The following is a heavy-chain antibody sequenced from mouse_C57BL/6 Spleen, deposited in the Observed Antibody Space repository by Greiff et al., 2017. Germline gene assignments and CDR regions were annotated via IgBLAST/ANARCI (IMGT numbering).Heavy chain of an antibody. D-gene: IGHD1-1*01. Sequence: EVKLLESGGGLVQPGGSMKLSCVASGFTFSNYWMNWVRQSPEKGLEWVAQIRLKSDNYATHYAESVKGRFTISRDDSKSSVYLQMNNLRAEDTGIYYCTFITDFDYWGQGTTLTVSS. J-gene: IGHJ2*01. CDR1: GFTFSNYW. CDR2: IRLKSDNYAT. CDR3: TFITDFDY. V-gene: IGHV6-3*01.